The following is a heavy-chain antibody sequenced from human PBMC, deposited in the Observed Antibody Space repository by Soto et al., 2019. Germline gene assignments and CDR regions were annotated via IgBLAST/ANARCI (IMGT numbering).Heavy chain of an antibody. V-gene: IGHV3-74*01. CDR1: GFTFSTYW. J-gene: IGHJ5*02. CDR3: ARSDWFDP. CDR2: IKSDGSST. Sequence: QSGGSLRLSCAASGFTFSTYWMHWVRQAPGKGLVWVSRIKSDGSSTTYADSVKGRFTISRDNAKNTLYLQMNSLRVEDTAVYYCARSDWFDPWGQGTLVTV.